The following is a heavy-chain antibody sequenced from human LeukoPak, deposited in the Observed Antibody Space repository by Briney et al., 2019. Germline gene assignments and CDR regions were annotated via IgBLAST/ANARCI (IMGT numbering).Heavy chain of an antibody. CDR3: ARFGLLGYSLTRPDASDI. Sequence: GGSLRLSCAASGFTVSSNYMSWVRQAPGKGLEWASVIYSGGSTYYADSVKGRFTISRDNSKNTLYLQMNSLRAEDTAVYYCARFGLLGYSLTRPDASDIWGQGTMVTVSS. CDR1: GFTVSSNY. CDR2: IYSGGST. J-gene: IGHJ3*02. D-gene: IGHD3-22*01. V-gene: IGHV3-53*01.